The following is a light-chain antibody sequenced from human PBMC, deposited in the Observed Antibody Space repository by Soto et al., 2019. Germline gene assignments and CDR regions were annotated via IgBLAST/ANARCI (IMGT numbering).Light chain of an antibody. J-gene: IGLJ2*01. CDR1: SSDVGSYNL. CDR2: EVN. V-gene: IGLV2-23*02. CDR3: CSYAGSSIVV. Sequence: QSVLTQPASVSGSPGQSITISCTGTSSDVGSYNLVSWYQQLPGKAPILIIYEVNERPSGISNRFSGSKSGNTASLTISGLQGEDEADYYCCSYAGSSIVVFGGGTKVTVL.